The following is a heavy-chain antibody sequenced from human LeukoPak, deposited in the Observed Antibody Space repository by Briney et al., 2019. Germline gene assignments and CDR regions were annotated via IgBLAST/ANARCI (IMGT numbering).Heavy chain of an antibody. V-gene: IGHV3-9*01. J-gene: IGHJ3*02. CDR2: ISWNSGSI. CDR1: GFTFDDYA. CDR3: AKDRVTGRWENDAFDI. D-gene: IGHD4-23*01. Sequence: PGGSLRLSCAASGFTFDDYAMHWVRQAPGKGLEWVSGISWNSGSIEYADSVKGRFTISRDNAKNSLYLQMNSLRTEDTALYYCAKDRVTGRWENDAFDIWGQGTMVTVSS.